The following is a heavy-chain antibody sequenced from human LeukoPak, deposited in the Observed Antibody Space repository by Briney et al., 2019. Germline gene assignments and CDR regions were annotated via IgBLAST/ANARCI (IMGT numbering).Heavy chain of an antibody. J-gene: IGHJ4*02. CDR3: ARRSLRGGYDY. CDR2: IYYSVST. D-gene: IGHD5-12*01. Sequence: PSETLSLTCTVSGGSISSSSYYWGWIRQPPGKGLEWIGSIYYSVSTYYNPSLKSRVTISVDTSKNQFSLKLSSVTAADTAVYYCARRSLRGGYDYWGQGTLVTVSS. V-gene: IGHV4-39*01. CDR1: GGSISSSSYY.